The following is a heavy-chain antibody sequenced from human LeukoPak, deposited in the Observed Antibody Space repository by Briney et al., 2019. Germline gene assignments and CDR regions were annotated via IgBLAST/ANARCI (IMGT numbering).Heavy chain of an antibody. J-gene: IGHJ5*02. V-gene: IGHV1-18*01. D-gene: IGHD4-17*01. CDR1: GYTFTSYG. CDR2: ISAYNGNT. Sequence: ASVKVSCKASGYTFTSYGISWVRQAPGQGLEWMGWISAYNGNTNYAQKLQGRVTMTTDTSTSKAYMELRSLRSDDTAVYYCARDADYPNWFDPWGQGTLVTVSS. CDR3: ARDADYPNWFDP.